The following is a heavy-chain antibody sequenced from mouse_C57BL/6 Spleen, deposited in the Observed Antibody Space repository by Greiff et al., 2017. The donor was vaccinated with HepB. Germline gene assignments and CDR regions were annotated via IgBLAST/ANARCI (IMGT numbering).Heavy chain of an antibody. J-gene: IGHJ3*01. CDR1: GYSITSGYY. CDR2: ISYDGSN. Sequence: EVQLQESGPGLVKPSQSLSLTCSVTGYSITSGYYWNWIRQFPGNKLEWMGYISYDGSNNYNPSLKNRISITRDTSKNQFFLKLNSVTTEDTATYYCARGDYDYDGGFAYWGQGTRVTVSA. CDR3: ARGDYDYDGGFAY. V-gene: IGHV3-6*01. D-gene: IGHD2-4*01.